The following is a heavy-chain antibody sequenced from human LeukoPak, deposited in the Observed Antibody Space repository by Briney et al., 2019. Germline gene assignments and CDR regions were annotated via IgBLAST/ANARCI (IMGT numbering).Heavy chain of an antibody. CDR3: ARDRSSGWYHY. V-gene: IGHV3-23*01. J-gene: IGHJ4*02. CDR1: GFTFSSYA. CDR2: ISGSGGST. Sequence: GGSLRLSCAASGFTFSSYAMSWVRQAPGKGLEWVSAISGSGGSTYYADSVKGRFTISRDNSKNTLYLQMNSLRAEDTAVHYCARDRSSGWYHYWGQGTLVTVSS. D-gene: IGHD6-19*01.